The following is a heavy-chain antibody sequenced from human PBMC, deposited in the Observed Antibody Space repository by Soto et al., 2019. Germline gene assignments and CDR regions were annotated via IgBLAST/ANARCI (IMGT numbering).Heavy chain of an antibody. CDR2: VSYDGSNK. CDR1: GFTFSSYG. D-gene: IGHD3-22*01. J-gene: IGHJ4*02. V-gene: IGHV3-30*18. Sequence: GGSLRLSCAASGFTFSSYGVHWVRQAPGKGLEWVASVSYDGSNKHYGDSVKGRFTISRDNSRNTLGLQMNSLRAEDTAVYYCAKDTYYYDRSGYSTHDHWGQGTQVTLSS. CDR3: AKDTYYYDRSGYSTHDH.